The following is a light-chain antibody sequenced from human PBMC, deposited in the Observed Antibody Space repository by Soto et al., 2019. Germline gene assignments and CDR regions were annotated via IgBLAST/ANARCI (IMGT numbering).Light chain of an antibody. Sequence: QSVLTQPPSASGSPGQSVSISYTGTSRDVGAHNIVSWHQKQPGKAPKLMIYEVSKRPSGVPDRFSGSKSGNTASLTVSGLQAEEEAYYYCSSYEGSNNYVFGTGTKVSVL. J-gene: IGLJ1*01. CDR3: SSYEGSNNYV. CDR1: SRDVGAHNI. CDR2: EVS. V-gene: IGLV2-8*01.